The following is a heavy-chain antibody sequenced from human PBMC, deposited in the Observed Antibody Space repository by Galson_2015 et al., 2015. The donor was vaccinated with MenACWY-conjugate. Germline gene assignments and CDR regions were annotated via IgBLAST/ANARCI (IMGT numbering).Heavy chain of an antibody. CDR1: GFTFSTYW. V-gene: IGHV3-74*01. CDR2: IKSDGSDT. J-gene: IGHJ2*01. CDR3: SRGTNAAWGYFDL. D-gene: IGHD6-25*01. Sequence: SLRLSCKASGFTFSTYWMQWVRQAPGEGLEWVSRIKSDGSDTNYADSVKGRFTVSRDNAEKTLYLQMNSLRAEDTAVYFCSRGTNAAWGYFDLWGRGTLVTVSS.